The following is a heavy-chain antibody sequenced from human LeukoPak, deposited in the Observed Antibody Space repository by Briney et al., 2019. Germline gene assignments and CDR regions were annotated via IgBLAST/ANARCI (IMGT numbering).Heavy chain of an antibody. D-gene: IGHD4/OR15-4a*01. V-gene: IGHV3-30*02. CDR2: IRYDGSNK. CDR3: ARRAGAYSHPYDY. Sequence: GGSLRLSCAASGFTFSSYGIHWVRQAPGKGLEWVAFIRYDGSNKYHADSVKGRFTISRDNAKNSLYLQMNSLRAEDTAVYYCARRAGAYSHPYDYWGQGTLVTVSS. CDR1: GFTFSSYG. J-gene: IGHJ4*02.